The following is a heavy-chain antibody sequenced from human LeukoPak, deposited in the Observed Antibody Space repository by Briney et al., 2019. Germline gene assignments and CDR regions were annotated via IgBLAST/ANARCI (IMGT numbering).Heavy chain of an antibody. V-gene: IGHV3-23*01. CDR1: GFIFSDYI. CDR2: ISGSGDDT. Sequence: PGGSLRLSCAASGFIFSDYIMRWVRQAPGKGLEFVSGISGSGDDTYHADSVKGRFTISRDNSKNMLYLQMNSLRAEDTAVYYCAKVYPQRHYFDYWGQGILVTASS. J-gene: IGHJ4*02. CDR3: AKVYPQRHYFDY.